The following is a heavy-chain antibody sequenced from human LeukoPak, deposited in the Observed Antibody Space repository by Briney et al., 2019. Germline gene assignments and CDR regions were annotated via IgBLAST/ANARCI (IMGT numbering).Heavy chain of an antibody. CDR3: ARALPGQTDAFDI. Sequence: GGPLRLSCAASGFTVSSNYMSWVRQAPGKGLEWVSVIYSGGSTYYADSVKGRFTISRDNSKNTLYLQMNSLRAEDTAVYYCARALPGQTDAFDIWGQGTMVTVSS. CDR1: GFTVSSNY. V-gene: IGHV3-66*01. J-gene: IGHJ3*02. CDR2: IYSGGST.